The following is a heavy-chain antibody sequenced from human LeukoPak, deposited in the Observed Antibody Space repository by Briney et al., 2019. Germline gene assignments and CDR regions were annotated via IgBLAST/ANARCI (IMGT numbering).Heavy chain of an antibody. CDR1: GGTFSSYA. D-gene: IGHD3-22*01. Sequence: ASVKVSCKASGGTFSSYAISWVRQAPGQGLEWMGRVIPILGIANYAQKFQGRVTITADKSTSTAYMELSSLRSEDTAVYYCAREMYYYDSSGYYRFDYWGQGTLVTVSS. V-gene: IGHV1-69*04. J-gene: IGHJ4*02. CDR3: AREMYYYDSSGYYRFDY. CDR2: VIPILGIA.